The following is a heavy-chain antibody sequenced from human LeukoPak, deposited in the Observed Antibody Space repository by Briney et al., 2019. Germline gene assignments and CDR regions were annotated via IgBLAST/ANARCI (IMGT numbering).Heavy chain of an antibody. Sequence: PGGSLRLSCAASGFTFSSYALNWVRQAPGKGPQWVSTISHSGGTTYYADSVKGRFTISRDNSKNTLYLQMNSLRAEDTALYYCAKDRFVVGSSGLFDYWGQGTLVTVSS. D-gene: IGHD6-6*01. J-gene: IGHJ4*02. V-gene: IGHV3-23*01. CDR2: ISHSGGTT. CDR3: AKDRFVVGSSGLFDY. CDR1: GFTFSSYA.